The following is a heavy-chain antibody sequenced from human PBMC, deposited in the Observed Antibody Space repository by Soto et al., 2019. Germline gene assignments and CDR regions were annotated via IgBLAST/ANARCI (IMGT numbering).Heavy chain of an antibody. D-gene: IGHD5-18*01. CDR3: ARERVDTAMGTTYYYYGMDV. CDR2: IYHSGST. Sequence: PSETLSLTCAVSGYSISSGYYWGWIRQPPGKGLEWIGSIYHSGSTYYNPSLKSRVTISVDTSKNQFSLKLSSVTAADTAVYYCARERVDTAMGTTYYYYGMDVWGQGTTVTVSS. J-gene: IGHJ6*02. CDR1: GYSISSGYY. V-gene: IGHV4-38-2*02.